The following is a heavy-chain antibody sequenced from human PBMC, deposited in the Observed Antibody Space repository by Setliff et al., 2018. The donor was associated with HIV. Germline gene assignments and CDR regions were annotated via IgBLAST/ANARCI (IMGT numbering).Heavy chain of an antibody. Sequence: SVKVSCKASGGIFSNYAINWVRLAPGQGLEWIGGIIPIFGTADYAQRFQGRVTITADESTSTAYMELSSLRSADTAVYYCARGDMIAFGGVGPFDYWGQGTLVTVSS. V-gene: IGHV1-69*13. D-gene: IGHD3-16*01. CDR3: ARGDMIAFGGVGPFDY. CDR2: IIPIFGTA. CDR1: GGIFSNYA. J-gene: IGHJ4*02.